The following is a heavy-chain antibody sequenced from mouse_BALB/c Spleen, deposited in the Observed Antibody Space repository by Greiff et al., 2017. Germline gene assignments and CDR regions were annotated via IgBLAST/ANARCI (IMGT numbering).Heavy chain of an antibody. Sequence: EVQRVESGGGLVKPGGSLKLSCAASGFAFSSYDMSWVRQTPEKRLEWVAYISSGGGSTYYPDTVKGRFTISRDNAKNTLYLQMSSLKSEDTAMYYCARHEGGVFFAYWGQGTLVTVSA. CDR3: ARHEGGVFFAY. J-gene: IGHJ3*01. V-gene: IGHV5-12-1*01. CDR2: ISSGGGST. CDR1: GFAFSSYD.